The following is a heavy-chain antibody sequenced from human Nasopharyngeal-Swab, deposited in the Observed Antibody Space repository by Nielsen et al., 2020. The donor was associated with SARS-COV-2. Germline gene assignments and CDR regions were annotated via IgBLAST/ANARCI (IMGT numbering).Heavy chain of an antibody. CDR2: ISSSSSYI. CDR3: ARDELDYDFWSAYFMDV. V-gene: IGHV3-21*01. D-gene: IGHD3-3*01. CDR1: GFTFNNYN. Sequence: GGSLRLSCAASGFTFNNYNFNWVRQAPGKGLEWVSSISSSSSYIYYADSVKGRFTISRDNAKNSRYLQMNSLRAEDTAVYYCARDELDYDFWSAYFMDVWGQGTTVTVSS. J-gene: IGHJ6*02.